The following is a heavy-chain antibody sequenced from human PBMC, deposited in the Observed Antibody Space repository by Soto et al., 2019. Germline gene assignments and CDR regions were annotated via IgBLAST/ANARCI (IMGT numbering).Heavy chain of an antibody. CDR1: GGTFSSYA. D-gene: IGHD6-13*01. V-gene: IGHV1-69*12. Sequence: QVQLVQSGAEVKKPGSSVKVSCKASGGTFSSYAISWVRQAPGQGLEWMGGIIPIFGTANYAQKFQGRVTIXXAXSXTTAYMELSSLRSEDTAVYYCAIAPRAYSSSWFFDYWGQGTLVTVSS. CDR3: AIAPRAYSSSWFFDY. J-gene: IGHJ4*02. CDR2: IIPIFGTA.